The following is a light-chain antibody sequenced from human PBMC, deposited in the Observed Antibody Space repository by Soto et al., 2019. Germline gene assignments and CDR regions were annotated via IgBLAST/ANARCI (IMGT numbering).Light chain of an antibody. Sequence: EIGLTQSPGTLSLSPGERATLSCRASQSVSNNYLAWYQQKPGQAPRLLIYGASNRATGIPDRFSGSGSGTDFTLTISRLEPEDFATYYCQQANSFPITFGQGTRPEI. J-gene: IGKJ5*01. CDR1: QSVSNNY. CDR3: QQANSFPIT. V-gene: IGKV3-20*01. CDR2: GAS.